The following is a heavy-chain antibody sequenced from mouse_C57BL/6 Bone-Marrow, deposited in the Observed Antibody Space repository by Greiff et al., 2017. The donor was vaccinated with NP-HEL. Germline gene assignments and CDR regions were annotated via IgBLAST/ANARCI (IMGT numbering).Heavy chain of an antibody. CDR1: GFTFSSYG. CDR2: ISSGGSYT. Sequence: EVKLMESGGDLVKPGGSLKLSCAASGFTFSSYGMSWVRQTPDKRLEWVATISSGGSYTYYPDSVKGRFTISRDNAKNTLYLQMSSLKSEDTAMYYCARPARYYGSSYNYAMDYWGQGTSVTVSS. J-gene: IGHJ4*01. CDR3: ARPARYYGSSYNYAMDY. D-gene: IGHD1-1*01. V-gene: IGHV5-6*01.